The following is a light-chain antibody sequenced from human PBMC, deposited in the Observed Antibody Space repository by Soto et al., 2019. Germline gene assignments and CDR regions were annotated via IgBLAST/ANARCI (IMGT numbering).Light chain of an antibody. CDR3: CSFAGSNPFPYV. Sequence: QSALSQPASVSGSPGQSITISCTVTISDVGSHNLVSWYQQHPDKAPKLIIYEVNERPSGVSSRFSGSKSGNTASLTVSGLQPDDEADYHCCSFAGSNPFPYVFGTGTKVTVL. CDR1: ISDVGSHNL. CDR2: EVN. V-gene: IGLV2-23*02. J-gene: IGLJ1*01.